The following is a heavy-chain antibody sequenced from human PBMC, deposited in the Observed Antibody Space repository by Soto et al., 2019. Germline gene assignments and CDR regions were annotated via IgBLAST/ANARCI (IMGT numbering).Heavy chain of an antibody. CDR3: AQRLQRNDYNYFDAFQI. CDR1: GFSLTDSGVG. V-gene: IGHV2-5*02. D-gene: IGHD4-4*01. CDR2: VYWDDDK. J-gene: IGHJ3*02. Sequence: QITLKESGPTLVKPTQTLTLTCTLSGFSLTDSGVGVGWMRQPPGKALEWLALVYWDDDKRYSPSLKNRLTITKDTYKNLVVLTMTNMDPVDTATYYCAQRLQRNDYNYFDAFQIWGQVTLVTVS.